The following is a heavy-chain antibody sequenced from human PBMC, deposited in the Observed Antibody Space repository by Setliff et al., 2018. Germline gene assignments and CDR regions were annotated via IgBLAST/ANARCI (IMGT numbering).Heavy chain of an antibody. CDR1: GLTFSSYE. V-gene: IGHV3-33*08. CDR2: IWYDGSNK. D-gene: IGHD6-19*01. CDR3: ARGSSGWYGLTDY. Sequence: LRLSCAASGLTFSSYEMNWVRQAPGKGLEWAAVIWYDGSNKYYADSVKGRFTISRDNSKNTLYLQMNSLRAEDTAVYYCARGSSGWYGLTDYWGQGTLVTVSS. J-gene: IGHJ4*02.